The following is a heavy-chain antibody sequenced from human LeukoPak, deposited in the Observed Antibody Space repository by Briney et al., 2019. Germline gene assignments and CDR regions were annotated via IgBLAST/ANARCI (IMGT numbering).Heavy chain of an antibody. V-gene: IGHV3-23*01. CDR3: VKASPYGGASS. D-gene: IGHD4-23*01. CDR1: GFTFSSYA. J-gene: IGHJ5*02. CDR2: ISGNGGST. Sequence: GGSLRLSCAASGFTFSSYAMSWVRQAPWKGLEWVSAISGNGGSTFYADSVKGRFTISRDNSKNTLFLQLDSLRAEDTAVYYCVKASPYGGASSWGQGTLVTVSS.